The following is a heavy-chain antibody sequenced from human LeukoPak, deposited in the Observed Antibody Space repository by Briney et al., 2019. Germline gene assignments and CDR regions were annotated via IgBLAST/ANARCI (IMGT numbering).Heavy chain of an antibody. Sequence: PGGSLRLSCAASGFTFIDYDMHWVRQAIGKGLEWVSAIGIRGDTHYSRSVKGRLTISRENAESSLYLQMNSLRAEDTAVYYCASGGIQVSGIDEFDYWGQGTLVTVSS. V-gene: IGHV3-13*01. D-gene: IGHD6-19*01. CDR2: IGIRGDT. CDR3: ASGGIQVSGIDEFDY. J-gene: IGHJ4*02. CDR1: GFTFIDYD.